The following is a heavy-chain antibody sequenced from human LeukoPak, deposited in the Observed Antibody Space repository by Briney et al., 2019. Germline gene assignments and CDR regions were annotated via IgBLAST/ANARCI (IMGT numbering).Heavy chain of an antibody. CDR1: GFTFSSYA. J-gene: IGHJ4*02. Sequence: GGSLRLSCAASGFTFSSYAMSWVRQAPGKGLEWVSGTSGSGDNTYYADSVEGRFTISRDNSKNTLYVQVNSLGTEDTAAYYCAKGSYYDSSGSFYFGYWGQGTLVTVSS. CDR3: AKGSYYDSSGSFYFGY. V-gene: IGHV3-23*01. CDR2: TSGSGDNT. D-gene: IGHD3-22*01.